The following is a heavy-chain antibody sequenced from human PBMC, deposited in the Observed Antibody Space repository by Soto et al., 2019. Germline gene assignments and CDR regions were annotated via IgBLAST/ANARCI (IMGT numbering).Heavy chain of an antibody. CDR2: ISHSGST. CDR1: GGSINSGGYS. V-gene: IGHV4-30-2*01. J-gene: IGHJ4*02. CDR3: ARGGLLPDY. D-gene: IGHD6-19*01. Sequence: QLQLQESGSGLVKPSQTLSLTCAVSGGSINSGGYSWSWIRQPPGKGLEWIGYISHSGSTYSNPSVQGRVTISVDRSKNQFSLKLRTVTAADTAVYYCARGGLLPDYWGQGTLVTVSS.